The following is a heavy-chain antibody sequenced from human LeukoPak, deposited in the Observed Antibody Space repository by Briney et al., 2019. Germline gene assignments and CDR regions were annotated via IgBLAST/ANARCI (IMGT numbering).Heavy chain of an antibody. CDR2: ISYGGSNK. Sequence: GGSLRPSCAASGFTFSSYGMHWVRQAPGRGLEWVAVISYGGSNKYYADSVKGRFTISRDNSKNTLYLQMNSLRAEDTAVYYCAKDGYSYSYYFDYWGQGTLVTVSS. D-gene: IGHD5-18*01. CDR1: GFTFSSYG. J-gene: IGHJ4*02. V-gene: IGHV3-30*18. CDR3: AKDGYSYSYYFDY.